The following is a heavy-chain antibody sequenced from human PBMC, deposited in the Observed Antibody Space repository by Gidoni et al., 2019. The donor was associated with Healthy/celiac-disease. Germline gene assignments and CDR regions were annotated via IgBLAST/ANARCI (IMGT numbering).Heavy chain of an antibody. V-gene: IGHV3-7*03. D-gene: IGHD1-26*01. CDR3: ARDRRVGAYDY. CDR2: IKNDGSEK. Sequence: EVQLVESGGGLVQPGGSLRLSCAASGFTFSSYWMSWVRQAPGKGLEWVANIKNDGSEKYYVDSVKGRFTISRDNAKNSLYLQMNSLRAEDTAVYYCARDRRVGAYDYWGQGTLVTVSS. CDR1: GFTFSSYW. J-gene: IGHJ4*02.